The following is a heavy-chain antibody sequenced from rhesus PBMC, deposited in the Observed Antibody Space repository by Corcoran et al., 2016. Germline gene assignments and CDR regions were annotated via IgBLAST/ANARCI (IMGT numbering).Heavy chain of an antibody. CDR3: ASSPGYYWYFDL. CDR1: GGSISSSY. Sequence: QLQLQESGPGLVKPSETLSVTCAVSGGSISSSYWSWIRQAPGKGLEWICYIYGSGSSTNYNPSLKCRVTLLVDTSKNQLSLKLSSVTAADTAVYYCASSPGYYWYFDLWGPGTPITISS. V-gene: IGHV4-169*02. D-gene: IGHD3-28*01. CDR2: IYGSGSST. J-gene: IGHJ2*01.